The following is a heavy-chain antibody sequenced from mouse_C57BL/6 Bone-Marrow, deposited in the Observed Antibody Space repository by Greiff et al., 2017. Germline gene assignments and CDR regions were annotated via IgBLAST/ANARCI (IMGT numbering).Heavy chain of an antibody. V-gene: IGHV6-3*01. CDR3: TAGGFAY. CDR2: IRLKSDNYAT. D-gene: IGHD3-3*01. J-gene: IGHJ3*01. Sequence: EVKVEESGGGLVQPGGSMKLSCVASGFTFSNYWMNWVRQSPEKGLEWVAQIRLKSDNYATHYAESVQGRFTISRDDSKSSVDLQMNNLRAEDTGIYYCTAGGFAYWGQGTLVTVSA. CDR1: GFTFSNYW.